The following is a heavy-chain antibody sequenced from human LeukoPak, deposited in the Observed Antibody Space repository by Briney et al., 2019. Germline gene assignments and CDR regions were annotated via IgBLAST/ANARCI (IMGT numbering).Heavy chain of an antibody. Sequence: PSETLSLTCAVYGGSCSGYYWSWIRQPPGKGQEWIGEINHSGSTNYNPSLKSRVTISVDTSKNQFSLKLSSVTAADTAVYYCARGSEQLAFYYYYYGMDVWGQGTTVTVSS. V-gene: IGHV4-34*01. D-gene: IGHD6-13*01. CDR1: GGSCSGYY. CDR2: INHSGST. J-gene: IGHJ6*02. CDR3: ARGSEQLAFYYYYYGMDV.